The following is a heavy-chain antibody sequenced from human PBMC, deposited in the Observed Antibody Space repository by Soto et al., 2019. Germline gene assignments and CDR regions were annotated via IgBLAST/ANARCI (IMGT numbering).Heavy chain of an antibody. CDR3: ARRRVGATGEYDAFDI. V-gene: IGHV3-33*01. D-gene: IGHD1-26*01. CDR1: GFTFSSYG. CDR2: IWYDGSNK. Sequence: ESGGGVVQPGRSLRLSCAASGFTFSSYGMHWVRQAPGKGLEWVAVIWYDGSNKYYADSVKGRFTISRDNSKNTLYLQMNSLRAEDTAVYYCARRRVGATGEYDAFDIWGQGTMVTVSS. J-gene: IGHJ3*02.